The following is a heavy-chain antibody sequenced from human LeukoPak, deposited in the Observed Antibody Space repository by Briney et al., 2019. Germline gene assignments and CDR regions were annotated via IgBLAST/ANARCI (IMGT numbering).Heavy chain of an antibody. D-gene: IGHD4-23*01. CDR3: ARGPDYGGNSPFDY. CDR2: IIPIFGTA. V-gene: IGHV1-69*05. Sequence: GASVKVSCKASGGTFSSYAISWVRQAPGQGLEWMGGIIPIFGTANYAQKFQGRVTITTDESTSTAYMELSSLRSEDTAVYYCARGPDYGGNSPFDYWGQGTLVTVSS. CDR1: GGTFSSYA. J-gene: IGHJ4*02.